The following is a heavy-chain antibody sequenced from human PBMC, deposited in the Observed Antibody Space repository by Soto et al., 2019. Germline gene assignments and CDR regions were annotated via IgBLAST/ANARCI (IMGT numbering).Heavy chain of an antibody. V-gene: IGHV4-34*01. CDR1: GGSFSGFY. Sequence: SETRSLTCAIYGGSFSGFYWSWIRQPPGKGLEWIGEINDSGTTNYNPSLKSRVTISADTSKTHFSLRLTSVTAADTAVYYCARETSQNVSSHYGMDVWGQGTTVTVSS. CDR3: ARETSQNVSSHYGMDV. CDR2: INDSGTT. J-gene: IGHJ6*02.